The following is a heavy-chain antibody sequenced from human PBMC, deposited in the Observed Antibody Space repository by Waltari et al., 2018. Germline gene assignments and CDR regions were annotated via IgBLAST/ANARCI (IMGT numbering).Heavy chain of an antibody. D-gene: IGHD4-17*01. CDR3: ARRADYGLDFDS. Sequence: QLQLQASGPRLVKPSETLSLTCTVSGGSIDSGSSYWGWIRQAPGQGLEWIGNIYHSGRTYYNPSLESRVNMSVETSNNQFSLHLKSVTAADTALYYCARRADYGLDFDSWGQGTLVAVSS. CDR1: GGSIDSGSSY. J-gene: IGHJ4*02. V-gene: IGHV4-39*01. CDR2: IYHSGRT.